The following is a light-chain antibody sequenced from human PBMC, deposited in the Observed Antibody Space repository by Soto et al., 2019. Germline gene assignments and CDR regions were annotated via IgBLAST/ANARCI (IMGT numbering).Light chain of an antibody. CDR1: HDISFF. CDR3: QQFDTLIT. V-gene: IGKV1-33*01. J-gene: IGKJ5*01. CDR2: DAS. Sequence: DIQMTQSPSSLSASVGDRVTITCQASHDISFFLNWYQQKPGKAPKLLIYDASILQAGVPSRFSGGGSGTDFTFTISSLHPEDVATYYCQQFDTLITFGQGTRLEIK.